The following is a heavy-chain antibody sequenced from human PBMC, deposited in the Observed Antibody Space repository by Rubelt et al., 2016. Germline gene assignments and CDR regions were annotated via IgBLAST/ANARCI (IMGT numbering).Heavy chain of an antibody. CDR2: ISYDGSNK. J-gene: IGHJ4*02. D-gene: IGHD2-2*01. CDR3: ASDRVG. Sequence: AGRSLRLSCAASGFTFSSYGMHWVRQAPGKGLEWVAVISYDGSNKYYADSVKGRFTISRDNSKNTLYLQMNSLRAEDTAVYYCASDRVGWGQGTLVTVSS. V-gene: IGHV3-30*03. CDR1: GFTFSSYG.